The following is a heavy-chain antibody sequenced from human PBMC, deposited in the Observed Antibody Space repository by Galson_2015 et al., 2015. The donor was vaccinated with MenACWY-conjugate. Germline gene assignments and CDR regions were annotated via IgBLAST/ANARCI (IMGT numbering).Heavy chain of an antibody. CDR2: VTPSGDRT. D-gene: IGHD6-6*01. Sequence: SVKVSCKASGYTFTRYDIQWMRQAPGQGLEWVGIVTPSGDRTNYAQKFQGRVTITAYESTSTAYMELSSLRSEDTAVYYCARDFGIAAHPRGGMDVWGQGTTVPVSS. J-gene: IGHJ6*02. V-gene: IGHV1-46*01. CDR1: GYTFTRYD. CDR3: ARDFGIAAHPRGGMDV.